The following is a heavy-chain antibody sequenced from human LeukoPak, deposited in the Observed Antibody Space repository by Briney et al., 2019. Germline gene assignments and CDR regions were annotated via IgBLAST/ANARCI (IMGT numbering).Heavy chain of an antibody. J-gene: IGHJ4*02. CDR2: IYYTGST. V-gene: IGHV4-59*01. CDR1: GGSISNYY. Sequence: SETLSLTCTVSGGSISNYYWSWIRQPPGKGLEWVGYIYYTGSTNSNPSLRSRVTISVDTSKNQFSLKLSSVTAADTAVYYCARVRGVVSPLDYWGQGTLVTVSS. CDR3: ARVRGVVSPLDY. D-gene: IGHD3-10*01.